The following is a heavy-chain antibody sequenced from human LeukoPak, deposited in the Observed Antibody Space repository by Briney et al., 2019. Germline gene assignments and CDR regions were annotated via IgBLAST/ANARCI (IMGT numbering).Heavy chain of an antibody. V-gene: IGHV3-30*03. CDR1: GFTFSSYG. CDR2: ISYDGSNK. J-gene: IGHJ4*02. Sequence: GRSLRLSCAASGFTFSSYGMHWVRQAPGKGLEWVAVISYDGSNKYYADSVKGRFTISRDNSKNTLYLQMNSLRAEDTAAYYCARDPEAGTGGYFDYWGQGTLVTVSS. CDR3: ARDPEAGTGGYFDY. D-gene: IGHD6-19*01.